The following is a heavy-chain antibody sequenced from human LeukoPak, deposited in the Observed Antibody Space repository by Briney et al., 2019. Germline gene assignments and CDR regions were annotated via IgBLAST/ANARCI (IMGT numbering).Heavy chain of an antibody. J-gene: IGHJ4*02. V-gene: IGHV3-23*01. CDR3: VKRVDYSEKYYFDS. Sequence: GGSLRLSCAASGFTFSTYAMSWVRQAPGKGLEWVSSISGSGGSIYYADSVKGRFTISRDNSKNTLSLQMNSLRADDTAVYYCVKRVDYSEKYYFDSWGRGTLVTVSS. CDR2: ISGSGGSI. CDR1: GFTFSTYA. D-gene: IGHD4-11*01.